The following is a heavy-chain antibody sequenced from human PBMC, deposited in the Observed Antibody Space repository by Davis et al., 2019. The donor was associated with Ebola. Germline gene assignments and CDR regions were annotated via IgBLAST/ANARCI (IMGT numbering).Heavy chain of an antibody. D-gene: IGHD1/OR15-1a*01. CDR2: IKQDGSEK. CDR1: GFTFSDYW. J-gene: IGHJ4*02. Sequence: GGSLRLSCVTSGFTFSDYWMSWVRQAPGKGPEWVANIKQDGSEKYYVDSVKGRFTISRDNAKNSLYLQMNSLRVEDTAVYHCARVSKQEPWDYWGQGTPVTVSS. CDR3: ARVSKQEPWDY. V-gene: IGHV3-7*01.